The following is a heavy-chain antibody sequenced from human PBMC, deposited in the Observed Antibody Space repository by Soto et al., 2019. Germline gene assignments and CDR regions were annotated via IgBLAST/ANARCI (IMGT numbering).Heavy chain of an antibody. CDR2: VIPLFRTA. V-gene: IGHV1-69*12. CDR1: GGTFSNSP. Sequence: QVQLVQSGAGVKKPGSSVKVSCKSSGGTFSNSPISWVRQAPGQGLEWMGGVIPLFRTANYAQKFQGRVKNTADQSTNTAYMELSSLRSGDKAVYYCARSRFVVGVTEDYYGMDVWGQGTTVTVAS. CDR3: ARSRFVVGVTEDYYGMDV. D-gene: IGHD2-15*01. J-gene: IGHJ6*02.